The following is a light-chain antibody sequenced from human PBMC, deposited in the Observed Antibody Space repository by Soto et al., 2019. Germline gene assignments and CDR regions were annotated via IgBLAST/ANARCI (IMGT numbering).Light chain of an antibody. CDR3: SSHTRSSTDV. J-gene: IGLJ1*01. CDR1: SSDIGGYNH. Sequence: QSALTQPASVSGSPGQSITISCTGTSSDIGGYNHVSWYQEHPGKAPKLMIYEVSSRPSGVSNRFSGSQSGNTASLTISGLQTEDEADYYCSSHTRSSTDVFGTGTKLTVL. V-gene: IGLV2-14*01. CDR2: EVS.